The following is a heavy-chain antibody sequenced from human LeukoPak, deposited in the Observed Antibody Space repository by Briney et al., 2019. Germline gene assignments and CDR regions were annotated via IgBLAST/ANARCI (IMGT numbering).Heavy chain of an antibody. J-gene: IGHJ4*02. Sequence: GGSLRLSCAASGITFSSYAMSWVRQAPGKGLQWVSVISGPGYTTYYADSVRGRFTISRDNSKSTLYLQMNSLRAEDTAVYYCAKAQAPFWSGYSQNFDYWGQGTLVTVSS. CDR2: ISGPGYTT. CDR3: AKAQAPFWSGYSQNFDY. D-gene: IGHD3-3*01. CDR1: GITFSSYA. V-gene: IGHV3-23*01.